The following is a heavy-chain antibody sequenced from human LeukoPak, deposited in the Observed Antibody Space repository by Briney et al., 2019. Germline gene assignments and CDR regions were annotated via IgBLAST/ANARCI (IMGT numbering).Heavy chain of an antibody. CDR3: ARDFSGSYYDLDY. J-gene: IGHJ4*02. CDR2: ISSSSSYI. Sequence: GGSLRLSCAASGFTFSSYSMNWVRQAPGKGLEWVSSISSSSSYIYYADSVKGRFTISRDNAKDSLYLQMNSLRAEGTAVYYCARDFSGSYYDLDYWGQGTLVTVSS. D-gene: IGHD1-26*01. V-gene: IGHV3-21*01. CDR1: GFTFSSYS.